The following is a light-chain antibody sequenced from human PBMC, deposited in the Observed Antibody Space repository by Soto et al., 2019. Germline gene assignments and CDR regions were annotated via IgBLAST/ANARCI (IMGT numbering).Light chain of an antibody. Sequence: DIQMTQSPSSLSASVGDRVTITCRASQSISSYLNWYQQKPGKAPKLLIYATSSLATGIPARFSGSGSGTDFTLTISRLEPEDFAVYYCQQYGSSSWTFGEGTKVDIK. J-gene: IGKJ1*01. CDR2: ATS. V-gene: IGKV1-39*01. CDR3: QQYGSSSWT. CDR1: QSISSY.